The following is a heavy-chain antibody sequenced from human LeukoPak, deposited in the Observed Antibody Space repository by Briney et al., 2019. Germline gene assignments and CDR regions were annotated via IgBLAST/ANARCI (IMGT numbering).Heavy chain of an antibody. J-gene: IGHJ4*02. CDR2: INPNSGVA. CDR3: ARSGLLPAGGPYYDY. V-gene: IGHV1-2*02. D-gene: IGHD3-3*01. Sequence: EASVNVSCKASGYTFIDYYIHWVRQAPGRGLEWMGWINPNSGVARYSQRFQGRVALTRDTSINTAYMEVRSLTSDDTAVYYCARSGLLPAGGPYYDYWGQGTLVTVSS. CDR1: GYTFIDYY.